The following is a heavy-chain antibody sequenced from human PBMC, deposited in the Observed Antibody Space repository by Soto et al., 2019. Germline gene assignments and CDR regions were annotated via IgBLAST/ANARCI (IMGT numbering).Heavy chain of an antibody. V-gene: IGHV4-30-4*01. D-gene: IGHD4-17*01. CDR3: ATESGSTYGYFDH. CDR1: GGSVTSDEDY. J-gene: IGHJ4*02. CDR2: ISNSGST. Sequence: SETLSLTCTVSGGSVTSDEDYWSWIRQSPGKGLEWIGYISNSGSTGYNPSLKTRLSMSVDRSKNQFTLRLTSGTAADTAVYFCATESGSTYGYFDHWGQGTQVTVSS.